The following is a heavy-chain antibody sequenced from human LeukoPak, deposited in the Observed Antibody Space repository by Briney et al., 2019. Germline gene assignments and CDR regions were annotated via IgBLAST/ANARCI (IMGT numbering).Heavy chain of an antibody. CDR2: IYYSGST. Sequence: SSETLSLTCTVSGGSISSSSYYWGWIRQPPGKGLEWIGSIYYSGSTYYNPSLKSRVTISVDTSKNQFSLKLSSVTAADTAVYYCASRRSSWYRGGYFDYWGQGTLVTVSS. D-gene: IGHD6-13*01. J-gene: IGHJ4*02. V-gene: IGHV4-39*01. CDR3: ASRRSSWYRGGYFDY. CDR1: GGSISSSSYY.